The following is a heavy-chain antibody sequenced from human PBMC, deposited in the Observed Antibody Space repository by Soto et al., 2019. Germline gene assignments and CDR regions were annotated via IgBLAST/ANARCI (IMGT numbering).Heavy chain of an antibody. CDR3: AKQSKWSSTSCYSGGSTCPLAC. V-gene: IGHV3-23*01. Sequence: EVQLLESGGGLVQPGGSLRLSCAVSGFTFSTHAMSWVRQAPGKGLEWVSGTSATGSTTYYADSVKGQFTISRDNSKNTLYLQMNSLRAEATAIYYCAKQSKWSSTSCYSGGSTCPLACWGQGTLVTVSS. CDR2: TSATGSTT. CDR1: GFTFSTHA. D-gene: IGHD2-2*02. J-gene: IGHJ4*02.